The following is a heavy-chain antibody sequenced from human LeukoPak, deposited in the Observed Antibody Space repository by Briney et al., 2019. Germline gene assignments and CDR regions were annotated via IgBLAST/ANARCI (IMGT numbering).Heavy chain of an antibody. CDR3: ARGYYYGSGSYAEGALDI. J-gene: IGHJ3*02. V-gene: IGHV4-39*07. CDR1: GGSISSSSYY. Sequence: SETLSLTCTVSGGSISSSSYYWGWIRQPPGKGLEWIGSIYYSGRTNYNPSLKSRVTIEVDTSKNQFSVKLSSVIAADTAMYYCARGYYYGSGSYAEGALDIWGQGTKVIVSS. D-gene: IGHD3-10*01. CDR2: IYYSGRT.